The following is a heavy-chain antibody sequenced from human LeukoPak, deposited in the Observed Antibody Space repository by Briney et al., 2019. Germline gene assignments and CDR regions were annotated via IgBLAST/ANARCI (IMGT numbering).Heavy chain of an antibody. CDR3: VRAYHPGGWFDP. CDR1: GFTFSRSW. V-gene: IGHV3-7*04. J-gene: IGHJ5*02. D-gene: IGHD2-21*01. CDR2: INEDGSEI. Sequence: PGGSLRLSCAASGFTFSRSWMTWVRQAPGKGLEWVASINEDGSEIHYVDSVKGRFTISRGNAKDSLYLQMNSLTAEDTAMYYCVRAYHPGGWFDPWGQGTLVTVSS.